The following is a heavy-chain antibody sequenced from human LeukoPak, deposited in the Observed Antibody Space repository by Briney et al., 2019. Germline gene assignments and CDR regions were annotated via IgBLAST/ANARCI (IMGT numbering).Heavy chain of an antibody. CDR2: ISAYNGNT. CDR1: GYTFTSYG. D-gene: IGHD6-19*01. J-gene: IGHJ6*02. CDR3: ARAAGYSSGWYFGSYGMDV. V-gene: IGHV1-18*01. Sequence: ASVKVSCKASGYTFTSYGISWVRQAPGQGLEWMGWISAYNGNTNYAQKLQGRVTMTTDTSTSTAYLELRSLRSDDTAVYYCARAAGYSSGWYFGSYGMDVWGQGTTVTVSS.